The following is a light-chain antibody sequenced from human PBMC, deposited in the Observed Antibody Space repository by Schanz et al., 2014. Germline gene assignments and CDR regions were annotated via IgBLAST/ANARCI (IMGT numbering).Light chain of an antibody. Sequence: QSVLTQPASVSGSPGQSITISCTGTSSDVGGYDFVSWYQQHPGKAPKLMIYEVSKRPSGVPDRFSGSKSGNTASLTVSGLQAEDEADYYCSSYAGSNTLVFGGGTKLTVL. CDR2: EVS. CDR3: SSYAGSNTLV. J-gene: IGLJ2*01. V-gene: IGLV2-8*01. CDR1: SSDVGGYDF.